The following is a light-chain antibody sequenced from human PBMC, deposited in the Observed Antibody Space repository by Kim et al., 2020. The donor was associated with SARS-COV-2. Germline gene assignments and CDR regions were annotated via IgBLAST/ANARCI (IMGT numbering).Light chain of an antibody. CDR2: DVN. CDR3: SSYTSSSAWV. CDR1: SSDVGGYNY. J-gene: IGLJ3*02. Sequence: GQSITSSCTGSSSDVGGYNYVSWYQQHPGKAPKLMIYDVNKRPSGISNRFSGSKSGNTASLTISGLQAEDEADYYCSSYTSSSAWVFGGGTKLTVL. V-gene: IGLV2-14*03.